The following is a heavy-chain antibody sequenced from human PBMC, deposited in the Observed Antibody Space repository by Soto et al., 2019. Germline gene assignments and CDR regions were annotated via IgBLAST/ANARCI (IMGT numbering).Heavy chain of an antibody. Sequence: QVQLVQSGAEVKKPGASVKVSCKASGYTFISYDINWVRQATGQGPEWMGWMKPNSGDTHYAQTFQGRVTMTRNTSISTAYMELSSLRSEYTAMYYCARWYGGNSGDYWGQGTLVTVSS. J-gene: IGHJ4*02. V-gene: IGHV1-8*01. D-gene: IGHD2-21*02. CDR2: MKPNSGDT. CDR3: ARWYGGNSGDY. CDR1: GYTFISYD.